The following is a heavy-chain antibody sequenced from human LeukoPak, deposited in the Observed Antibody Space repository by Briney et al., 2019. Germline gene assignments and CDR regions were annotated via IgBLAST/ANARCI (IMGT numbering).Heavy chain of an antibody. V-gene: IGHV3-48*01. J-gene: IGHJ6*03. CDR2: ISSSSTI. Sequence: GGSLRLSCAASGFTFSSYSMNWVRQAPGKGLEWVSYISSSSTIYYADSVKGRFTISRDNAKNSLYLQMNSLRAEDTAVYYCARDLPVTIFGVVINYYYMDVWGKGTTVTVSS. D-gene: IGHD3-3*01. CDR1: GFTFSSYS. CDR3: ARDLPVTIFGVVINYYYMDV.